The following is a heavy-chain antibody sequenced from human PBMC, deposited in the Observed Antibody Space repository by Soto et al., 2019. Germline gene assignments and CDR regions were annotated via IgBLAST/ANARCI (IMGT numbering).Heavy chain of an antibody. CDR1: GGSISSSNW. D-gene: IGHD2-15*01. CDR2: IYHSGST. CDR3: ARSTAPVAATFDY. V-gene: IGHV4-4*02. J-gene: IGHJ4*02. Sequence: SETRSLTCAVSGGSISSSNWWSWVRQPPGKGLEWVGEIYHSGSTNYNPSLKSRVTISVDKSKNQFSLKLSSVTAADTAVYYCARSTAPVAATFDYWGQGTLLTVSS.